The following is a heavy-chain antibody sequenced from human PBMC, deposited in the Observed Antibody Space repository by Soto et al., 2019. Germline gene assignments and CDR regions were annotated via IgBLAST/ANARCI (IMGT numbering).Heavy chain of an antibody. CDR3: AAGEASSRNLAPYYLDF. V-gene: IGHV4-59*01. CDR1: GGSMRNYF. Sequence: SETLSLTCTVSGGSMRNYFWTWIRQPPGKGLEWIGYIHYSGTTSFFPSYNPSLRSRVTISEDTSKNQFSLKLLSVTTADTAVYLCAAGEASSRNLAPYYLDFWGQGTLVTVSS. D-gene: IGHD6-13*01. CDR2: IHYSGTT. J-gene: IGHJ4*02.